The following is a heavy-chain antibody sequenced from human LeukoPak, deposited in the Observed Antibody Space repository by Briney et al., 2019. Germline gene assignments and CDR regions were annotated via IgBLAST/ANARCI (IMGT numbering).Heavy chain of an antibody. CDR3: ARDDRGYSYGSDAFDI. CDR2: IYPGDSDT. D-gene: IGHD5-18*01. V-gene: IGHV5-51*01. CDR1: GYSFTSYW. Sequence: GESLKISCKGSGYSFTSYWIGWVRQMPGKGLEWMGIIYPGDSDTRYSPSFQGQVTISADKSISTAYLQWSSLKASGTAMYYCARDDRGYSYGSDAFDIWGQGTMVTVSS. J-gene: IGHJ3*02.